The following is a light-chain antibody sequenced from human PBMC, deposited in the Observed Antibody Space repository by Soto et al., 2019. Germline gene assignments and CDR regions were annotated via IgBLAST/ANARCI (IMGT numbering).Light chain of an antibody. CDR2: EVS. CDR1: SSDISAYNY. CDR3: FSFTTDWTHV. Sequence: QSVLTQPASVSGSPGQSITISCTGSSSDISAYNYVSWFQQYPGKAPKLIISEVSNRPSGVSNRFSGSKSGTAASLTISGLQTEDEADYFCFSFTTDWTHVFGTGTKVTVL. J-gene: IGLJ1*01. V-gene: IGLV2-14*01.